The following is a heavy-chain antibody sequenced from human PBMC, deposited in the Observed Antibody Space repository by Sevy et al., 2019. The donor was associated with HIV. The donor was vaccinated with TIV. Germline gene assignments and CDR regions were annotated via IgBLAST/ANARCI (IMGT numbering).Heavy chain of an antibody. Sequence: SGPTLVKPTQTLTLTCTFSGFSLSTSGVGVGWIRQPPGKALEWLALIYWNHDKRYSPSLKSRLTITKDTSKNQVVLXMTNMDPVDTATYYCAHSRAVAGTYAGVVGDAFDIWGQGTMVTVSS. V-gene: IGHV2-5*01. J-gene: IGHJ3*02. D-gene: IGHD6-19*01. CDR3: AHSRAVAGTYAGVVGDAFDI. CDR2: IYWNHDK. CDR1: GFSLSTSGVG.